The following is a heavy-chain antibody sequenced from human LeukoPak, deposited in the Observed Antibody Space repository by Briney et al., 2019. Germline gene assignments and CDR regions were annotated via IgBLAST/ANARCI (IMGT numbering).Heavy chain of an antibody. J-gene: IGHJ6*04. V-gene: IGHV5-10-1*01. D-gene: IGHD2-2*01. Sequence: GESLRISRKGSGYSFTSYWISWVRQMPGKGLEGMGRIDPSDSYTNYSPSFQGHVTISADKSISTAYLQWSSLKASDTAMYYCARLTVVVPAAHYYYYGMDVWGKGTTVTVSS. CDR2: IDPSDSYT. CDR3: ARLTVVVPAAHYYYYGMDV. CDR1: GYSFTSYW.